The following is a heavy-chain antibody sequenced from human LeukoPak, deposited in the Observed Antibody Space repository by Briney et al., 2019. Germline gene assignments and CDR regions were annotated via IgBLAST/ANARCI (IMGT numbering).Heavy chain of an antibody. CDR1: GFTFSSYA. D-gene: IGHD3-22*01. V-gene: IGHV3-23*01. Sequence: GGSLRLSCAASGFTFSSYAMSWVRQAPGKGLEWVSAISGSGGSTYYADSVKGRFTISRDNSKNTLYLQMNSLRPVDTAVYYCAKDRSYYDSGGFRNFDYWGQGTLVTVSS. J-gene: IGHJ4*02. CDR2: ISGSGGST. CDR3: AKDRSYYDSGGFRNFDY.